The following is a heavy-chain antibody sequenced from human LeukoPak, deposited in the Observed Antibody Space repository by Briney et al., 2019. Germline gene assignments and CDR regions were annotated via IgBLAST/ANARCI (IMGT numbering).Heavy chain of an antibody. CDR2: ISSSSSYI. D-gene: IGHD3-22*01. CDR3: ARAAPDNYYDSSHIDY. V-gene: IGHV3-21*01. Sequence: GGALSLSCAASGFTFSSYSMKWVRQASGKGLEWVSSISSSSSYIYYADSVKGRFTISRDNAKNSLYLQMNSLRAEDTAVYYCARAAPDNYYDSSHIDYWGQGTLVTVSS. CDR1: GFTFSSYS. J-gene: IGHJ4*02.